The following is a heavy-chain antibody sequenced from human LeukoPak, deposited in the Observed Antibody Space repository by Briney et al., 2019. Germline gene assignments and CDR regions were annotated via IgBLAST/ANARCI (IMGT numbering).Heavy chain of an antibody. CDR2: IIPIFGIA. J-gene: IGHJ4*02. Sequence: VASVKVSCKASGGTFSSYAISWVRQAPGQGLEWMGRIIPIFGIANYAQKFQGRVTITADKSTSTAYMELSSLRSEDTAAYHCARAPSSGSYFDYWGQGTLVTVSS. CDR3: ARAPSSGSYFDY. D-gene: IGHD1-26*01. CDR1: GGTFSSYA. V-gene: IGHV1-69*04.